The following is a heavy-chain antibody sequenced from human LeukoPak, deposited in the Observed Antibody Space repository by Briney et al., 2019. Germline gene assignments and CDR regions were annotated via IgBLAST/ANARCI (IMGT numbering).Heavy chain of an antibody. CDR3: ATPYSGGYQGLDI. Sequence: SETLSLTCTVSGGSISSNKYYWGWIRQPPGKGLEWIGSIYYSGSTYYNPTLKSRVTIFVDTSKNQFSLKLSSVTAADTAVYYCATPYSGGYQGLDIWGQGTMVTV. J-gene: IGHJ3*02. V-gene: IGHV4-39*01. CDR1: GGSISSNKYY. CDR2: IYYSGST. D-gene: IGHD1-26*01.